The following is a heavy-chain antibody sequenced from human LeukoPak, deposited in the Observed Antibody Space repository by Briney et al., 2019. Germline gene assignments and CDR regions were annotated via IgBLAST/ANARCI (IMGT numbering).Heavy chain of an antibody. CDR3: AKDSAFYYIDV. J-gene: IGHJ6*03. V-gene: IGHV3-30*02. CDR1: GFTFSSNV. D-gene: IGHD3-10*01. Sequence: GGSLRLSCAASGFTFSSNVMSWVRQAPGKGLEWVAFIRYNGNNQYYADSVKGRFTISRDNSKNTLYLQMNSLKGDDTAVYYCAKDSAFYYIDVWGKGTTVIISS. CDR2: IRYNGNNQ.